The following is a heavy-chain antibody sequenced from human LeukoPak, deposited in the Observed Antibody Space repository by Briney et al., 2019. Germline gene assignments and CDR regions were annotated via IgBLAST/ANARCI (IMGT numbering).Heavy chain of an antibody. D-gene: IGHD2-2*01. CDR2: ISSSSSYI. V-gene: IGHV3-21*04. J-gene: IGHJ3*02. CDR3: AKDGRCSSTSCSDAFDI. Sequence: PGGSLRLSCAASGFTFSSYSMNWVRQAPGKGLEWVSSISSSSSYIYYADSVKGRFTISRDNSKNTLYLQMNSLRAEDTAVYYCAKDGRCSSTSCSDAFDIWGQGTMVTVSS. CDR1: GFTFSSYS.